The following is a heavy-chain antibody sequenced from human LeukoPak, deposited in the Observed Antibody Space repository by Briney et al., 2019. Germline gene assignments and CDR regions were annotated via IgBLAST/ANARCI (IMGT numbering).Heavy chain of an antibody. D-gene: IGHD6-6*01. CDR1: GYTFTSYY. CDR3: VRGESSIAALKPFWYFDL. V-gene: IGHV1-46*01. Sequence: GASVKVTFKASGYTFTSYYMHWVRQRPGQGLEWMGIINTSGGSTSYAQKFQGRVTMTMDTSTNTVNMDLSNVRSEDTAVFYCVRGESSIAALKPFWYFDLWGRGTLVTVSS. J-gene: IGHJ2*01. CDR2: INTSGGST.